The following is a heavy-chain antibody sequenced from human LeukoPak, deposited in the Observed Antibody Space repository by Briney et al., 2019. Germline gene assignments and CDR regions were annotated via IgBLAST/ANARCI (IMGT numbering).Heavy chain of an antibody. J-gene: IGHJ4*02. V-gene: IGHV3-7*03. CDR3: AKDVGGRWPLYYFDY. CDR2: IKQDGSEI. CDR1: GFTFSGYW. D-gene: IGHD2-21*02. Sequence: GGSLRLSCAASGFTFSGYWMSWVRQAPGKGPEWVANIKQDGSEIYYVDSVKGRFTISRDNAKNSLHLQMNSLRAEDTAVYYCAKDVGGRWPLYYFDYWGQGTLVTVSS.